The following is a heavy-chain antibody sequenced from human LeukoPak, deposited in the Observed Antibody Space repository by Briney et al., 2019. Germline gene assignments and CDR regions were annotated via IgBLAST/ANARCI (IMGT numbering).Heavy chain of an antibody. Sequence: ASVKVSCKASGYTFTGYYMHWVRQAPGQGLEWMGWINPNSGGTNYAQKFQGRVTMTRDTSISTAYMELSRLRSGATAVYYCARGLHYGSLTGYPGHWGQGTLVTVSS. V-gene: IGHV1-2*02. D-gene: IGHD3-9*01. J-gene: IGHJ4*02. CDR3: ARGLHYGSLTGYPGH. CDR2: INPNSGGT. CDR1: GYTFTGYY.